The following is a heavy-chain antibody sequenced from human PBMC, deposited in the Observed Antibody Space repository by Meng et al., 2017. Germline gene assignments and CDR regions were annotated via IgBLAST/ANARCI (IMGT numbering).Heavy chain of an antibody. D-gene: IGHD3-22*01. CDR2: INAGNGNT. Sequence: ASVKVSCKASGYTFTSYAMYWVRQAPGQRLEWMGWINAGNGNTKYSQKFQGRVTITRDTSASTAYMKLSSLRSEDKAVYYCARDYYDSSGYHYFDYWGQGTLVTVSS. CDR3: ARDYYDSSGYHYFDY. CDR1: GYTFTSYA. V-gene: IGHV1-3*01. J-gene: IGHJ4*02.